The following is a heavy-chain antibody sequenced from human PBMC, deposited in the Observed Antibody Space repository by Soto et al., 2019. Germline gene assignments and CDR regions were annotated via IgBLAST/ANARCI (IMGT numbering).Heavy chain of an antibody. CDR1: GGSIGSYY. D-gene: IGHD5-12*01. CDR3: ARVVATIEGHYYYYGMDV. J-gene: IGHJ6*02. Sequence: SETLSLTCTVSGGSIGSYYWSWIRQPPGKGLEWIGSIYYSGSTYYNPSLKSRVTISVDTSKNQFSLKLSSVTAADTAVYYCARVVATIEGHYYYYGMDVWGQGTTVTVSS. V-gene: IGHV4-59*12. CDR2: IYYSGST.